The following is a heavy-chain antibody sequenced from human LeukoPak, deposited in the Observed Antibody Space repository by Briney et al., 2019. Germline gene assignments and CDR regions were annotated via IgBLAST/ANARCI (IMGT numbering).Heavy chain of an antibody. D-gene: IGHD2/OR15-2a*01. J-gene: IGHJ4*02. CDR3: ARLGGSTTADY. V-gene: IGHV3-48*02. CDR1: GFTFSSYE. Sequence: PGGSLRLSCAASGFTFSSYEMNWVRQAPGKGLEWISYISSSSSAIYYADSVKGRFTISRDNAKNSVYLQMNSLRDEDTAVYYCARLGGSTTADYWGQGTLVTVSS. CDR2: ISSSSSAI.